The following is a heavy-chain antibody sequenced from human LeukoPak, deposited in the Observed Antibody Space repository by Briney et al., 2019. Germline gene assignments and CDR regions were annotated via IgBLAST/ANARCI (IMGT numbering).Heavy chain of an antibody. D-gene: IGHD1-1*01. CDR3: ASGTLSY. J-gene: IGHJ4*02. CDR2: IEQDGSEK. V-gene: IGHV3-7*01. CDR1: GFTVSSYW. Sequence: GGSLTLSCAASGFTVSSYWMSWVRPAPGRGREWVANIEQDGSEKYYVDSVKARFTISRDNAKNSLYLQMDSLRAEDTAVYYCASGTLSYWGQGTLVTVSS.